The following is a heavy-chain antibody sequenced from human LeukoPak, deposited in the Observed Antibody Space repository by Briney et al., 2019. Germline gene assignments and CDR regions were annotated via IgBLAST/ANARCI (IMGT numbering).Heavy chain of an antibody. CDR2: IYHSGST. Sequence: PGGSLRLSCAASGLTFSSHWMHWVRQPPGKGLEWIGEIYHSGSTNYNPSLKSRVTISVDKSKNQFSLKLSSVTAADTAVYYCAGGVGFDPWGQGTLVTVSS. V-gene: IGHV4-4*02. J-gene: IGHJ5*02. CDR1: GLTFSSHW. CDR3: AGGVGFDP.